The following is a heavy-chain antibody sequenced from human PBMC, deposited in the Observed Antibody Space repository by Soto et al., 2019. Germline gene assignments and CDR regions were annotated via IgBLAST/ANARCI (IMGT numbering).Heavy chain of an antibody. J-gene: IGHJ4*02. Sequence: PSETLSLTCTVSGGSISSSSYYWGWIRQPPGKGLEWIGSIYYSGSTCYNPSLKSRVTISVDTSKNQFSLKLSSVTAADTAVYYWARHYGGNHYFDYWGQGTLVTVSS. D-gene: IGHD2-15*01. CDR2: IYYSGST. CDR1: GGSISSSSYY. V-gene: IGHV4-39*01. CDR3: ARHYGGNHYFDY.